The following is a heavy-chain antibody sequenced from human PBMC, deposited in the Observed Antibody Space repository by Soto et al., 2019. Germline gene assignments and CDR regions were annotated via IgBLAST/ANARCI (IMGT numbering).Heavy chain of an antibody. CDR3: AKAKNDYNWDNRPPFDY. Sequence: GGSLRLSCEASGFTLRNYAMTWIRQAPGKGLDWVSLISANDVGTYYAESVKTRFTISTDQSRNTVYLQMDSLRADDTAIYYCAKAKNDYNWDNRPPFDYWGQGTLVRSPQ. CDR1: GFTLRNYA. V-gene: IGHV3-23*01. D-gene: IGHD1-20*01. J-gene: IGHJ4*02. CDR2: ISANDVGT.